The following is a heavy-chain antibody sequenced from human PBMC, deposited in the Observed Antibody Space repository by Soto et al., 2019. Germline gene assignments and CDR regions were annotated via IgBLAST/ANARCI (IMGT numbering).Heavy chain of an antibody. CDR1: GFTFSSYG. J-gene: IGHJ4*02. V-gene: IGHV3-33*01. CDR2: IWYDGSNK. CDR3: ARVSAMATYYFDY. Sequence: QVQLVESGGGVVQPGRSLRLSCAASGFTFSSYGMHWVRQAPGKGLEWVAVIWYDGSNKYYADSVKGRFTISRDNSKNTLYLQMNSLRAEDTAVYYCARVSAMATYYFDYWGQGTLVTVSS. D-gene: IGHD5-18*01.